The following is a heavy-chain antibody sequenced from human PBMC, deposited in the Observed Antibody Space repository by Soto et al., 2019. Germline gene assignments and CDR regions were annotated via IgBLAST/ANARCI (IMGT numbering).Heavy chain of an antibody. CDR2: IYYSERT. CDR3: ARAYGGYADY. V-gene: IGHV4-59*01. D-gene: IGHD5-12*01. CDR1: GRSISSYY. Sequence: ASETLSLTCTVSGRSISSYYWSWVRGPPEKVLEWIGYIYYSERTNYNPSLKRRKKKSVDTSKNQFSLKLSSVTAADTAVYYCARAYGGYADYWGQGALVTVSS. J-gene: IGHJ4*02.